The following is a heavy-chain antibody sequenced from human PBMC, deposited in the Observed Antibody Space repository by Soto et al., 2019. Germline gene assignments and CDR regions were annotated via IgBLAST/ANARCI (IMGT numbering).Heavy chain of an antibody. Sequence: ASVKVSCKASGYTFTSYAMHWVRQAPGQRLEWMGWINAGNGNTKYSQKFQGRVTITRDTSASTAYMELSSLRSEDTAVYYRAVVPEYCTNGVCFDPWGQGTLVTVSS. CDR1: GYTFTSYA. J-gene: IGHJ5*02. V-gene: IGHV1-3*01. D-gene: IGHD2-8*01. CDR2: INAGNGNT. CDR3: AVVPEYCTNGVCFDP.